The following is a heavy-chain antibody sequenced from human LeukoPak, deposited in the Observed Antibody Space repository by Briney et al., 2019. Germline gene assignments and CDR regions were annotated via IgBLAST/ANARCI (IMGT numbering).Heavy chain of an antibody. CDR2: ISGSGGST. J-gene: IGHJ6*03. CDR3: AKDRENVLTYMDV. V-gene: IGHV3-23*01. CDR1: GFTFSSYG. D-gene: IGHD2-8*01. Sequence: GGSLRLSCAASGFTFSSYGMSWVRQAPGKGLEWVSAISGSGGSTYYADSVKGRFTISRDNSKNTLYLQMNSLRAEDTAVYYCAKDRENVLTYMDVWGKGTTVTVSS.